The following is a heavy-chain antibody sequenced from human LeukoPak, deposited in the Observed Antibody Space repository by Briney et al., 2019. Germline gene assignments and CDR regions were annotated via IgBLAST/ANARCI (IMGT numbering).Heavy chain of an antibody. D-gene: IGHD5-18*01. CDR2: IYYSGST. Sequence: SETLSLTCTVSGGSISSSSYYWGWIRQPPGKGLEWIGSIYYSGSTYYNPSLKSRVTISVDTSKNQFSLQLNSVTPEDTAVYYCARDNMGRGVQLWSYYYYYGMDVWGQGTTVTVSS. CDR3: ARDNMGRGVQLWSYYYYYGMDV. J-gene: IGHJ6*02. V-gene: IGHV4-39*02. CDR1: GGSISSSSYY.